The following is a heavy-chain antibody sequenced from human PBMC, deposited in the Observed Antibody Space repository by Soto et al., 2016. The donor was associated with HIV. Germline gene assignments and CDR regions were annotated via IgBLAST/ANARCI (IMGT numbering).Heavy chain of an antibody. CDR1: GFTFSSYN. V-gene: IGHV3-48*01. CDR3: ARDLPRGYYDILTADVGSDY. J-gene: IGHJ4*02. D-gene: IGHD3-9*01. CDR2: ISSSSSTI. Sequence: EVQLVESGGGLVQPGGSLRLSCAASGFTFSSYNMNWVHQAPGKGLEWVSYISSSSSTIYYADSVKGRFTISRDNAKNSLYLQMNSLRAEDTAVYYCARDLPRGYYDILTADVGSDYWGQGTLVTVSS.